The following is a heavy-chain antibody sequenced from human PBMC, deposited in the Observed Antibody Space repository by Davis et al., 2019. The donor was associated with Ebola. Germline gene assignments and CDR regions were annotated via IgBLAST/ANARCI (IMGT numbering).Heavy chain of an antibody. CDR1: GYTFNSHC. D-gene: IGHD6-19*01. V-gene: IGHV1-18*01. J-gene: IGHJ4*02. CDR3: ARGRNGGWDFDY. Sequence: ASVQVSCKASGYTFNSHCISWVQQAPGQWLEWMAWISAYNGDTNYAQKFQGRLTFTTDTSTSTVYMELRSLTSDDTAEYYCARGRNGGWDFDYWGQGTRVTVSS. CDR2: ISAYNGDT.